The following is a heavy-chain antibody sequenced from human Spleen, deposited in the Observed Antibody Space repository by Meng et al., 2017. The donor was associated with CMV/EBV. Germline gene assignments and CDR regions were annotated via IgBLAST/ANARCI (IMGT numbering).Heavy chain of an antibody. J-gene: IGHJ5*02. CDR2: INHSGST. CDR1: GGSFSGYY. Sequence: QGKPQEGGEGRCTAVDHLSSTCAVYGGSFSGYYWSWIRQPPGKGLEWIGEINHSGSTNYNPSLKSRVTISVDTSKNQFSLKLSSVTAADTAVYYCARGVTTASSWFDPWGQGTLVTVSS. D-gene: IGHD4-17*01. CDR3: ARGVTTASSWFDP. V-gene: IGHV4-34*01.